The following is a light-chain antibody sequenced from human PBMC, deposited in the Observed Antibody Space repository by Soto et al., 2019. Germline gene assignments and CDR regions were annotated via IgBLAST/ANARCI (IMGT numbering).Light chain of an antibody. CDR3: CSYTDSRTHI. V-gene: IGLV2-14*01. CDR2: EVS. Sequence: QSALTQPASVSGSPVQSITMSCTGTSSDVGGYNYVSWYQQHPGKAPKLIIFEVSYRPSGISNRFSASKSGDTASLTISGLQADDEADYYCCSYTDSRTHIFGSGTKVTV. J-gene: IGLJ1*01. CDR1: SSDVGGYNY.